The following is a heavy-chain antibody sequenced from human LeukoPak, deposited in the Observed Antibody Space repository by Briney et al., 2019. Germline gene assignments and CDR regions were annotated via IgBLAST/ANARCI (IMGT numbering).Heavy chain of an antibody. CDR3: ARSAGGGNWYQTFDY. Sequence: GASVKVSCKASGYTFTSYGISWVRQAPGQGLEWMGWISTFNGNTNYPQKFQGRVTMTTDTSTRTGYMELRSLRSDGTAVYYCARSAGGGNWYQTFDYWGQGTLVTVSS. J-gene: IGHJ4*02. V-gene: IGHV1-18*01. D-gene: IGHD6-13*01. CDR1: GYTFTSYG. CDR2: ISTFNGNT.